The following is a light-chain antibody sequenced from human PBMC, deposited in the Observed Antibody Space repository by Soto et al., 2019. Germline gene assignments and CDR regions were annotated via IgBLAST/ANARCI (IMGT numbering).Light chain of an antibody. CDR1: QSVSSSY. J-gene: IGKJ1*01. V-gene: IGKV3-20*01. Sequence: EIVLTQSPGTLSLSPGERATLSCRASQSVSSSYLAWYQQKPGQAPRLLIYGASSRATGIPDRFSGSGSGTDFTLTISRLEPEYFAVYYCQQYGSSPPKTFGKGTKVEIK. CDR3: QQYGSSPPKT. CDR2: GAS.